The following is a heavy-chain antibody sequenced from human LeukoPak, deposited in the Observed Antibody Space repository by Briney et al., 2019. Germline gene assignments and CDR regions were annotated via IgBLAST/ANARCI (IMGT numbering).Heavy chain of an antibody. CDR1: GFTFSDYA. CDR2: IYSGGST. V-gene: IGHV3-23*03. CDR3: AKDQGYYDSSGFDY. D-gene: IGHD3-22*01. J-gene: IGHJ4*02. Sequence: PGRSLRLSCAASGFTFSDYALGWVRQAPGKGLEWVSVIYSGGSTYYADSVKGRFTISRDNSKNTLYLQMNSLRAEDTAVYYCAKDQGYYDSSGFDYWGQGTLVTVSS.